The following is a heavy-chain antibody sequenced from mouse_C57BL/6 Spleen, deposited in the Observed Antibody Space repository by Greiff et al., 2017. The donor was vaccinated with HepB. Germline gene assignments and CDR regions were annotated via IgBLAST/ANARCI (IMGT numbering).Heavy chain of an antibody. J-gene: IGHJ2*01. CDR3: ARCCDGGYYFDY. V-gene: IGHV1-26*01. CDR1: GYTFTDYY. D-gene: IGHD2-13*01. CDR2: INPNNGGT. Sequence: EVQLQQSGPELVKPGASVKISCKASGYTFTDYYMNWVKQSHGKSLEWIGDINPNNGGTSYNQKFKGKATLTVDKSSSTAYMELRSLTSEDSAVYYCARCCDGGYYFDYWGQGTTLTVSS.